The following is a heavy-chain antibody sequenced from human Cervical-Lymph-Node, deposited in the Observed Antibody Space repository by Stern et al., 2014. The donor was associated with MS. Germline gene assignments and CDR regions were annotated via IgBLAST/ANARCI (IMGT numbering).Heavy chain of an antibody. D-gene: IGHD3/OR15-3a*01. CDR2: IYYSGAT. CDR3: GRAGLDDTFDV. CDR1: GGSVNSNRYY. J-gene: IGHJ3*01. Sequence: VQLEESGPGLVKPSETLSLTCSISGGSVNSNRYYWGWIRQPPGKGLEWIGIIYYSGATFYNPSLKSRVSISMDTSKNQFSLNLSLGTAADTAVYYCGRAGLDDTFDVWGQGTMVTVSS. V-gene: IGHV4-39*01.